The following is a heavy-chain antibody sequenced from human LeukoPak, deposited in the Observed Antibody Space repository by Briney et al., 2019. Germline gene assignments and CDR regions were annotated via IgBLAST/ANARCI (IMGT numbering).Heavy chain of an antibody. CDR1: GYTFTGYY. J-gene: IGHJ4*02. Sequence: ASVKVSCKASGYTFTGYYMHWVRQAPGQGLEWMGWINPNSGGTNYAQKFQGRVTMTRDTSISTAYMELSRLRSDDTAVYYCARDLPYYYDSSGYYSSFDYWGQGTLVTVSS. D-gene: IGHD3-22*01. CDR3: ARDLPYYYDSSGYYSSFDY. CDR2: INPNSGGT. V-gene: IGHV1-2*02.